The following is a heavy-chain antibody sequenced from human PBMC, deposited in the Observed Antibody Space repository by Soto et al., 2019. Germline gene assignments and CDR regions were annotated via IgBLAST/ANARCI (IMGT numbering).Heavy chain of an antibody. D-gene: IGHD3-16*01. CDR1: GFAFKNYA. J-gene: IGHJ4*02. CDR3: AKDFIYFSMVPRAGGGSDS. V-gene: IGHV3-23*03. Sequence: GSLRLSCAASGFAFKNYAMSWVRQAPGKGLEWVSIISGGGGATYYADSVKGRFTISRDNSKNTLDLQMDSLRAEDTALYYCAKDFIYFSMVPRAGGGSDSSCQGTLVT. CDR2: ISGGGGAT.